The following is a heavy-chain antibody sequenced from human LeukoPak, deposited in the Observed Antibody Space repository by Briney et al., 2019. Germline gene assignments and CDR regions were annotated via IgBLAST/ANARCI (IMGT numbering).Heavy chain of an antibody. V-gene: IGHV3-30*04. CDR3: ARGAVVVAATEEY. CDR1: GFTFSSYA. D-gene: IGHD2-15*01. CDR2: ISYDGSNK. J-gene: IGHJ4*02. Sequence: GGSLRLSCAASGFTFSSYAMHWVRQAPGKGLEWVAVISYDGSNKYYADSVKGRFTISRDNSKNTLYLQMNSLRAEDTAVYYCARGAVVVAATEEYWGQGTLVTVSS.